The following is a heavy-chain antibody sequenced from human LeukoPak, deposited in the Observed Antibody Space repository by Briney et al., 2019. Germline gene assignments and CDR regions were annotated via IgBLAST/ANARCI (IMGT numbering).Heavy chain of an antibody. CDR3: AIGGEYSSSSGDYFDY. J-gene: IGHJ4*02. Sequence: ASVKVSCKASGYTFTSYDINWVRQATGQGLEWMGWMNPNSGNTGYAQKFQGRVTMTRNTSISTAYMELSSLRSEDTAVYYCAIGGEYSSSSGDYFDYWGQGTLVTVSS. CDR1: GYTFTSYD. CDR2: MNPNSGNT. V-gene: IGHV1-8*01. D-gene: IGHD6-6*01.